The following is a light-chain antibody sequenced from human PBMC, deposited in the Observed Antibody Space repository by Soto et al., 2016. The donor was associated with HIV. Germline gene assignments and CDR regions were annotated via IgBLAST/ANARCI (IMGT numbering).Light chain of an antibody. CDR3: QQSFSAPYT. CDR2: GAT. V-gene: IGKV1-39*01. CDR1: QTITRY. J-gene: IGKJ2*01. Sequence: DIQMIQSPSSPSASVGDRVTITCRASQTITRYLNWYQYKPGRAPNLLISGATSLQSGVPFRFSGSRSGTDFTLTITTLQPEDFATYFCQQSFSAPYTFGQGTKLEIK.